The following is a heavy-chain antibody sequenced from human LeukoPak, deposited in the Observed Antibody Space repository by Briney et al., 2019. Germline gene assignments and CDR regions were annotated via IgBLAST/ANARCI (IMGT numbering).Heavy chain of an antibody. CDR3: ARAYSSGWYYVDYFDY. J-gene: IGHJ4*02. CDR2: TYYRSKWYN. V-gene: IGHV6-1*01. Sequence: SQTLSLTCAISGDSVSSNSAAWNWTRQSPSRGLEWLGRTYYRSKWYNDYAVSVKSRITINPDTSKNQFSLQLNSVTPEDTAVYYCARAYSSGWYYVDYFDYWGQGTLVTVSS. D-gene: IGHD6-19*01. CDR1: GDSVSSNSAA.